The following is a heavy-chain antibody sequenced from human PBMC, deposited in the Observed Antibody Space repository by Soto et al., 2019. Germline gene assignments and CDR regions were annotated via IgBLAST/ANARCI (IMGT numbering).Heavy chain of an antibody. Sequence: SGPTLVNPTQTLTLTCTFSGFSLITSGMCVSWIRQPPGKALEWLARIDWDDDKYYSTSLKTRLTISKDTSKNQVVLTMTNMDPVDTATYYCARAKGVDYYGSGSYYKYYFDYWGQGTLVTVSS. CDR3: ARAKGVDYYGSGSYYKYYFDY. V-gene: IGHV2-70*11. CDR2: IDWDDDK. D-gene: IGHD3-10*01. CDR1: GFSLITSGMC. J-gene: IGHJ4*02.